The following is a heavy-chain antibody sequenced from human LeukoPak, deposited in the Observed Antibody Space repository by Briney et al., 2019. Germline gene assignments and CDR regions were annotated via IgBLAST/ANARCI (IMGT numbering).Heavy chain of an antibody. CDR1: GGTFSSYA. CDR3: ARSTPDYSAFDI. D-gene: IGHD4-11*01. J-gene: IGHJ3*02. V-gene: IGHV1-69*13. CDR2: IIPIFGTA. Sequence: ASVKVSCKASGGTFSSYAISWVRQAPGQGLEWMGGIIPIFGTANYAQKFQGRVTITADESTSTACMELSSLRSEDTAVYYCARSTPDYSAFDIWGQGTMVTVSS.